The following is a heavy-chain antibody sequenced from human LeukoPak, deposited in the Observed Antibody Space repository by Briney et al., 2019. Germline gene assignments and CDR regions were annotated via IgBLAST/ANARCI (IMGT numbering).Heavy chain of an antibody. D-gene: IGHD6-19*01. V-gene: IGHV3-7*03. CDR1: AFIFSGHW. J-gene: IGHJ4*02. CDR2: IKEDGSER. CDR3: AKSPTVAGQFDY. Sequence: GGSLRLSCEGSAFIFSGHWMNWVRQTPGKGLEWVASIKEDGSERQYVDSVKGRFTISRDNAKNSLYLQMNSLRAEDTALYYCAKSPTVAGQFDYWGQGTLVTVSS.